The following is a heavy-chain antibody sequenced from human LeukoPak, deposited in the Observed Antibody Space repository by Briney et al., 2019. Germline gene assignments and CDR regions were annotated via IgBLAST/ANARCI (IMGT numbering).Heavy chain of an antibody. Sequence: SETLSLTWTVSGGSISSSSYYWGWIRQPPGKGLEWIGSIYYSGSTYYNPSLKSRVTISVDTSKNQFSLKLSSVTAADTAVYYCARRGRITMVRGVIKGMDVWGQGTTVTVSS. CDR1: GGSISSSSYY. J-gene: IGHJ6*02. CDR3: ARRGRITMVRGVIKGMDV. V-gene: IGHV4-39*01. D-gene: IGHD3-10*01. CDR2: IYYSGST.